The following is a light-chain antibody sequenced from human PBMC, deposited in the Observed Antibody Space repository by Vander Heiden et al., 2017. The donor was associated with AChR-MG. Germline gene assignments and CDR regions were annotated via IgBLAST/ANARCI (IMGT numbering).Light chain of an antibody. J-gene: IGLJ1*01. V-gene: IGLV2-14*01. CDR1: ISDVGGYNY. CDR2: DVS. Sequence: QSALTQPASVSGSPGPAITISCPGTISDVGGYNYVAWDQQHPGKAPKLMIYDVSNRPSGVSNRFSGSKSGNTASLTISGLQAEDEADYYCSSYTSSSTRVFGTGTKVTVL. CDR3: SSYTSSSTRV.